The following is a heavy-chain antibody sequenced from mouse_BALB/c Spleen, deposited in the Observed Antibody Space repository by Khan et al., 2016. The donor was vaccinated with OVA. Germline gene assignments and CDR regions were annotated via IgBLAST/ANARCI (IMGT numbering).Heavy chain of an antibody. J-gene: IGHJ3*01. CDR2: IWGDGST. D-gene: IGHD1-1*01. CDR3: ALYYYGRAWFAY. CDR1: GFSLTSYG. V-gene: IGHV2-3*01. Sequence: QIQLVQSGPGLVAPSQSLSITCTVSGFSLTSYGVGWVRQPPGKGLEWLGVIWGDGSTNYHSALISRLNINKDNSKSQVFLKLNSLQTDDTATYYCALYYYGRAWFAYWGQGTLVTVSA.